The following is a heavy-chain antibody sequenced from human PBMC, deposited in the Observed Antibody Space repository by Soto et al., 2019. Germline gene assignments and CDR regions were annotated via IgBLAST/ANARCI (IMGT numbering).Heavy chain of an antibody. Sequence: SETLSLTCTVSGGSISSYYWSWIRQPPGKGLEWIGYIYYSGSTNYNPSLKSRVTISVDTSKNQFSLRLSSVTAADTAVYYCARMGYGGYYYYMDVWGKGTTVTVSS. CDR3: ARMGYGGYYYYMDV. D-gene: IGHD5-18*01. CDR1: GGSISSYY. J-gene: IGHJ6*03. V-gene: IGHV4-59*01. CDR2: IYYSGST.